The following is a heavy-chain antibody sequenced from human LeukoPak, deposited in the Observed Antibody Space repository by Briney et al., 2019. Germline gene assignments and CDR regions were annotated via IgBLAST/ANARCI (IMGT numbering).Heavy chain of an antibody. Sequence: GGSLRLSCAASGFTFSSYSMNWVRQAPGKGLEWVSSISSSSSYIYYADSVKGRFTISRDNAKNSLYLQMNSLRAEDTAVYYCARRMYYYDSSGYFNWFDPWGRGTLVTVSS. CDR2: ISSSSSYI. V-gene: IGHV3-21*01. J-gene: IGHJ5*02. D-gene: IGHD3-22*01. CDR1: GFTFSSYS. CDR3: ARRMYYYDSSGYFNWFDP.